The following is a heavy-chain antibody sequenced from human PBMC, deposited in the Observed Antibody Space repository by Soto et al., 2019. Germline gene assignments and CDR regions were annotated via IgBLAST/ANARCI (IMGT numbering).Heavy chain of an antibody. D-gene: IGHD3-16*01. V-gene: IGHV1-3*01. Sequence: QVQLVQSGAEVKKPGASVKVSCKASGYTFTSYAMHWVRQAPGQRLEWMGWINAGNGNTKYSQKFQGRVTITRDTSASTAYMELSSLRSEDTAVYYCARRGQEGLTGGWFGPWGQGTLVTVSS. CDR2: INAGNGNT. CDR1: GYTFTSYA. J-gene: IGHJ5*02. CDR3: ARRGQEGLTGGWFGP.